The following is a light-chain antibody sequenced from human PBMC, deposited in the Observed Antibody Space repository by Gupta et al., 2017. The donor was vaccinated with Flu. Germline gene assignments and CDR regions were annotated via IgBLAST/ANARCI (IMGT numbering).Light chain of an antibody. Sequence: SFELTQPPSASVSPPQTARITCSGVALPKQYTYWYQQKPGQAPEVVIYKGTERPSGIPARFYGSSSGTTGTLTIRGIQAEDEADYYCQSADSSDTVIYVFGSGTKVTVL. J-gene: IGLJ1*01. V-gene: IGLV3-25*02. CDR1: ALPKQY. CDR3: QSADSSDTVIYV. CDR2: KGT.